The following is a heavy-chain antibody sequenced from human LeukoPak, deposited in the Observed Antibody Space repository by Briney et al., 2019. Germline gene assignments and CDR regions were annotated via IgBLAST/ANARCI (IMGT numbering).Heavy chain of an antibody. CDR3: ARGQYNYGRDWFDP. J-gene: IGHJ5*02. CDR1: AYSFTDYY. CDR2: INPNSGGT. V-gene: IGHV1-2*02. Sequence: ASVKVSCKASAYSFTDYYMHWVRQSPGQGLEWMGWINPNSGGTNYAQKFQGRVTMTRDTSISTAYMELSRLRSDDTAVYYCARGQYNYGRDWFDPWGQGTLVTVSS. D-gene: IGHD5-18*01.